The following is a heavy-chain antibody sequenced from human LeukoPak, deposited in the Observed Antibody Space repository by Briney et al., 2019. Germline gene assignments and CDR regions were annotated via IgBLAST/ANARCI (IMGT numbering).Heavy chain of an antibody. D-gene: IGHD3-22*01. Sequence: GGSLRLSCRGSGVTFEDYYLSWIRQAPGKGLEWVSSISSSSSYIYYADSVKGRFTISRDNAKNTLYLQMNSLRAEDTAVYYCAREDSSGYYPGPFDYWGQGTLVTVSS. CDR1: GVTFEDYY. CDR2: ISSSSSYI. J-gene: IGHJ4*02. V-gene: IGHV3-11*06. CDR3: AREDSSGYYPGPFDY.